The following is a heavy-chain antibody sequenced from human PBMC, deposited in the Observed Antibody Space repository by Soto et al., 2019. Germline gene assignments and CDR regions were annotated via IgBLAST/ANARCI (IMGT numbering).Heavy chain of an antibody. V-gene: IGHV1-18*01. CDR1: GYTFTSYA. D-gene: IGHD6-13*01. Sequence: ASVQVSCKASGYTFTSYAIHWVRQAPGQRLEWMGWINAYNGNTNYVQKLQGRVTMTTDTSTSTAYMELRSLRSDDTAVYYCARDEGPIAAAGMYYYGMDVWGQGTTVTVSS. CDR3: ARDEGPIAAAGMYYYGMDV. J-gene: IGHJ6*02. CDR2: INAYNGNT.